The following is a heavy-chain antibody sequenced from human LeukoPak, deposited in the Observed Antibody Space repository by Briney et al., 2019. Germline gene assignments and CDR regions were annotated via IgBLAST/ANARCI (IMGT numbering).Heavy chain of an antibody. D-gene: IGHD2-2*01. J-gene: IGHJ4*02. CDR2: IYYSGST. CDR3: ARVTVVPAAMGFDY. Sequence: SETLSLTCIVSGGSISSYYWTWIRQHPGKGLEWIGYIYYSGSTYYNPSLKSRVTISVDTSKNQFSLKLSSVTAADTAVYYCARVTVVPAAMGFDYWGQGTLVTVSS. V-gene: IGHV4-59*06. CDR1: GGSISSYY.